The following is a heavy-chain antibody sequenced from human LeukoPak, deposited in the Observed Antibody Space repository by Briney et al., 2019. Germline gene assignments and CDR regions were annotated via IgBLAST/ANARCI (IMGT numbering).Heavy chain of an antibody. CDR3: AKSPHSSSYY. V-gene: IGHV3-30*02. D-gene: IGHD6-6*01. CDR2: IRNDGSNK. Sequence: PGGSLRLSWAASGFTFSSYGMHWVRRAPGKGLEWVAFIRNDGSNKYYADSVKGRFTISRDNSKNTLYLQMKSLRAEDTAVYYCAKSPHSSSYYWGQGTLVTVSS. CDR1: GFTFSSYG. J-gene: IGHJ4*02.